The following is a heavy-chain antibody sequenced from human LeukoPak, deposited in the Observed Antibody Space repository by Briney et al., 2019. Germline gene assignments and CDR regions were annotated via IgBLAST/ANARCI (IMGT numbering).Heavy chain of an antibody. Sequence: KPSETLSLTCTVSGGSMSGYYWSWIRQPPGKGLEWIGYIYYSGGANYNPSLKSRVTMSVDTSKSQLSLNLTSVTAADTAVYFCARGKGVAVNPLDYWGQGTQVTVSS. J-gene: IGHJ4*02. V-gene: IGHV4-59*01. CDR3: ARGKGVAVNPLDY. D-gene: IGHD4-11*01. CDR1: GGSMSGYY. CDR2: IYYSGGA.